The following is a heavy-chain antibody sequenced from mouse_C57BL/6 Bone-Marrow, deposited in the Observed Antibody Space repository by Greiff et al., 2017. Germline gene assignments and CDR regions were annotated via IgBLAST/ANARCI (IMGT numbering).Heavy chain of an antibody. J-gene: IGHJ3*01. D-gene: IGHD2-3*01. Sequence: QQSCKASGYTFTSYWMHWVKQRPGQGLEWIGEIDPSDSYTNYNQKFKGKSTLTVDKSSSTAYMQLSSLTSEDSAVYYCARDGYLAWFAYWGQGTLVTVSA. V-gene: IGHV1-69*01. CDR2: IDPSDSYT. CDR1: GYTFTSYW. CDR3: ARDGYLAWFAY.